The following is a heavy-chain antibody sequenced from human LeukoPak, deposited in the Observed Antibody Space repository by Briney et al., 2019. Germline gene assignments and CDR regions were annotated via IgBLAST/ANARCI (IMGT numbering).Heavy chain of an antibody. CDR3: AKDTSSSWYYFDC. J-gene: IGHJ4*02. CDR2: ISWNSGSI. Sequence: GGSLRLSCAASGFTFDDYAMHWVRQAPGKGLEWVSGISWNSGSIGYADSVKGRFTISGDNAKNSLYLQMNSLSAEDTAVYYCAKDTSSSWYYFDCWGQGTLVTVSS. V-gene: IGHV3-9*01. D-gene: IGHD6-13*01. CDR1: GFTFDDYA.